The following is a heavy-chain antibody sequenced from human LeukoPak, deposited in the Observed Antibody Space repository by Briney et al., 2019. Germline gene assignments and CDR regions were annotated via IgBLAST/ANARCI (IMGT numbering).Heavy chain of an antibody. CDR1: GGSISSGGYY. J-gene: IGHJ4*02. D-gene: IGHD2-2*01. V-gene: IGHV4-30-2*01. CDR3: ARGFLPAGDY. CDR2: IYHSGST. Sequence: SETLSLTCTVSGGSISSGGYYWSWIRQPPGKGLEWIGYIYHSGSTYYNPSLKSRVTISVDRSKNQFSLKLSSVTAADTAVYYCARGFLPAGDYWGQGTLVTVSS.